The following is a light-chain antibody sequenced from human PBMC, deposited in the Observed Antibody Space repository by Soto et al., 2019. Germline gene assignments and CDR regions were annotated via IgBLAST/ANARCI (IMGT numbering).Light chain of an antibody. J-gene: IGKJ1*01. Sequence: IVLPQSPATLSLSPGARATLSCRAGQSVSNYLAWYQQKPGQAPRLLIYDTFNRATGIPARFSGSGSGTDFTLTISSLEPEDLAVYFCVQRSTWPWTSGQGTKVEIK. CDR1: QSVSNY. V-gene: IGKV3-11*01. CDR2: DTF. CDR3: VQRSTWPWT.